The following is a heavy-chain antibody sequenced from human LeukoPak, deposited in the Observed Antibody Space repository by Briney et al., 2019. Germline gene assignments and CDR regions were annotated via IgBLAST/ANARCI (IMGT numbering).Heavy chain of an antibody. CDR3: TTVGGKYGDYEAFDI. CDR2: IKGKTDGGTT. V-gene: IGHV3-15*01. Sequence: GGSLRLSCAASGFTFSNAWMSWVRQAPGKGLEWVGRIKGKTDGGTTDYAAPVKGRFTISRDDSKNTLYLQMNSLKTEDTAVYYCTTVGGKYGDYEAFDIWGQGTMVTVSS. CDR1: GFTFSNAW. D-gene: IGHD4-17*01. J-gene: IGHJ3*02.